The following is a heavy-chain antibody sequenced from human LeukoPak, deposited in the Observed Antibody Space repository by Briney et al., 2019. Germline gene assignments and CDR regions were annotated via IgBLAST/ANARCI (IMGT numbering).Heavy chain of an antibody. Sequence: PGGSLRLSCTDSGFTFSIYDLSWVRQAPGKGLEWGSSICANRGVTKFADFVKGRFTIFRDNSKNTLYLQMNSLTVEDTAVYYCAKDIAGADSCDYHFWGQGTLVTVSS. D-gene: IGHD3-22*01. CDR3: AKDIAGADSCDYHF. CDR2: ICANRGVT. CDR1: GFTFSIYD. V-gene: IGHV3-23*01. J-gene: IGHJ4*02.